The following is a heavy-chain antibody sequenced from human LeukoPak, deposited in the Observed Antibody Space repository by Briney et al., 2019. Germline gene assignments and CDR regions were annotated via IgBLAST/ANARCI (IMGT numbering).Heavy chain of an antibody. V-gene: IGHV4-31*03. J-gene: IGHJ3*02. CDR2: IYYSGST. CDR3: ARDGIDYDILTGYPDAFDI. D-gene: IGHD3-9*01. CDR1: GGSISSGGYY. Sequence: TLSLTCTVSGGSISSGGYYWSWIRQHPGKGLEWIGYIYYSGSTYYNPSLKSRVTISVDTSKNQFSLKLSSVTAADTAVYYCARDGIDYDILTGYPDAFDIWDQGTMVTVSS.